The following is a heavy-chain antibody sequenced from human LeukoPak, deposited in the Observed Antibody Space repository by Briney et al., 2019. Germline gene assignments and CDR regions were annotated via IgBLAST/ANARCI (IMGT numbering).Heavy chain of an antibody. V-gene: IGHV3-7*01. CDR1: GFRFRNYW. D-gene: IGHD1-26*01. Sequence: GGSLRLPCVASGFRFRNYWVAWIRHAPGRGLEWVANINEDGNEKYYLDSVRGRFIISRDNARNSLFLQMNSLRGEDTGVYYCVRELVVGPAEYFQSWGQGTLVAVSS. CDR2: INEDGNEK. CDR3: VRELVVGPAEYFQS. J-gene: IGHJ1*01.